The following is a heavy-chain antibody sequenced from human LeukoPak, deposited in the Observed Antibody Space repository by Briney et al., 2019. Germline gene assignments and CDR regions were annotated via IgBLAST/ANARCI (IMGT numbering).Heavy chain of an antibody. CDR1: GGSISSYY. V-gene: IGHV4-59*08. CDR3: ARQWLASRWFDP. D-gene: IGHD6-19*01. CDR2: IYYSGST. J-gene: IGHJ5*02. Sequence: PSETLSLTCAVSGGSISSYYWSWIRQPPGKGLEWIGHIYYSGSTNYNPSLKSRVTMSVDTSKNQFSLKLSSVTAADTAVYYCARQWLASRWFDPWGQGTLVTVSS.